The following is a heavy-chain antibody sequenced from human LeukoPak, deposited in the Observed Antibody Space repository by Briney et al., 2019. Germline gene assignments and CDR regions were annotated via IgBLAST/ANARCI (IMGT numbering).Heavy chain of an antibody. J-gene: IGHJ5*02. D-gene: IGHD6-19*01. V-gene: IGHV1-69*02. Sequence: ASVKVSCKASGGTFSSYSISWVRQAPGQGLEWMGRIIPILNITNFEQKYQGRVAITADRSTNIVYMELSSLRSEDTAAYYCARGGLYSSAWFDPWGQGTLVTVSS. CDR1: GGTFSSYS. CDR3: ARGGLYSSAWFDP. CDR2: IIPILNIT.